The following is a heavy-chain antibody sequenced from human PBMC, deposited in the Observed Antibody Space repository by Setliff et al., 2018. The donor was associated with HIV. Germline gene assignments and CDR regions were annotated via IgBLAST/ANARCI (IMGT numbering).Heavy chain of an antibody. Sequence: GASVKVSCKASGYTFTSYAVNWVRQAPGQGLEWVGWIHTNTGDPTYAQGFTGRFVFSLDTSVNTAYLQISGLKAEDTAVYYCATRGEQLYFYGMDVWGQGTTVTVSS. CDR2: IHTNTGDP. CDR1: GYTFTSYA. V-gene: IGHV7-4-1*02. J-gene: IGHJ6*02. D-gene: IGHD1-26*01. CDR3: ATRGEQLYFYGMDV.